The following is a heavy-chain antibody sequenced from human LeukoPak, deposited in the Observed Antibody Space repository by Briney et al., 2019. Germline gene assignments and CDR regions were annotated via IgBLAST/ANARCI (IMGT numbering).Heavy chain of an antibody. CDR1: GYTFSSYW. CDR2: IKQDGSEK. V-gene: IGHV3-7*01. CDR3: ARAYYDSSGYYRRIFDY. J-gene: IGHJ4*02. D-gene: IGHD3-22*01. Sequence: GGSLRLSCAASGYTFSSYWMSWVRQAPGKGLEWVANIKQDGSEKYFVDSVKGLFTISRDNAKNSLYLQMNSLRAEDTAVYYCARAYYDSSGYYRRIFDYWGQGTLVTVSS.